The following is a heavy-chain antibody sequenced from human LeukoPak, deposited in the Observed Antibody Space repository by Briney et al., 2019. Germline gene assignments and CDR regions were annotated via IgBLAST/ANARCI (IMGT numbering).Heavy chain of an antibody. CDR3: ARDSARIPVAGVVWYFDL. CDR1: GYTFTGYY. CDR2: INPNSGGT. D-gene: IGHD6-19*01. Sequence: ASVKVSCKASGYTFTGYYMHWVLQAPGQGLEWMGRINPNSGGTNYAQKFQGRVTMTRDTSISTAYMELSRLRSDDTAVYYCARDSARIPVAGVVWYFDLWGRGTLVTVSS. J-gene: IGHJ2*01. V-gene: IGHV1-2*06.